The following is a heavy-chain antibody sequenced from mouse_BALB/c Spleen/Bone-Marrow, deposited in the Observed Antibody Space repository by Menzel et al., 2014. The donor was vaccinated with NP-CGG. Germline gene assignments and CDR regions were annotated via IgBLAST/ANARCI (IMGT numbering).Heavy chain of an antibody. CDR1: GYTFTDYA. V-gene: IGHV1S137*01. Sequence: QVQLKESGAELVRPGVSVKISCKGSGYTFTDYAVHWVKQSHAKSLEWIGVISTYYGDATYNQKFEGKATMTVDKSSSTAYMELARLTSEDSAIYYCARDLDYWGQGTTLTVSS. J-gene: IGHJ2*01. CDR3: ARDLDY. CDR2: ISTYYGDA.